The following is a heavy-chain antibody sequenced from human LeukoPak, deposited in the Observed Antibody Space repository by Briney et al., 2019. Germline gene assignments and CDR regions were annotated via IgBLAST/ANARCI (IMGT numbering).Heavy chain of an antibody. D-gene: IGHD3-10*01. CDR2: IKQDGSEK. V-gene: IGHV3-7*04. CDR3: AGGLTMVRGADY. CDR1: GFTFSTYW. Sequence: GGSLRLSCAASGFTFSTYWMTWVRQAPGKGLEWVANIKQDGSEKNYVDSVKGRFTISRDNAKNSLYLQMNTLRADDTAVYFCAGGLTMVRGADYWGQGTLVTVSS. J-gene: IGHJ4*02.